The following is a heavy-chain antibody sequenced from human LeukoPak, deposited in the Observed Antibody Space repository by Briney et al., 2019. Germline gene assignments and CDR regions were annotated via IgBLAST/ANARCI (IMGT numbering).Heavy chain of an antibody. V-gene: IGHV4-38-2*02. CDR1: GYSISSGYY. CDR2: IYHSGST. J-gene: IGHJ5*02. Sequence: SETLSLTCAVSGYSISSGYYWGWIRQRPGKGLEWIGSIYHSGSTYYNPSLKSRVTISVDTSKNQFSLKLSSVTAADTAVYYCARDLRYSYGQSNWFDPWGQGTLVTVSS. D-gene: IGHD5-18*01. CDR3: ARDLRYSYGQSNWFDP.